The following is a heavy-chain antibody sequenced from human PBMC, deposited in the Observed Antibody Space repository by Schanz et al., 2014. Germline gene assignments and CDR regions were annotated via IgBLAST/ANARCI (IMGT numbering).Heavy chain of an antibody. V-gene: IGHV4-39*01. Sequence: QLQLQESGPGLVKPSETLSLTCTVSGGSISSGESYWGWIRQSPEEGLQYIGSVYFSGTTAYSPSLKGRFTIPVDTSKNQFPLMLTSVTAADTAVYFCARHGGYYDVLNSFDIWGQGTLVTVSS. D-gene: IGHD3-16*01. J-gene: IGHJ5*02. CDR2: VYFSGTT. CDR1: GGSISSGESY. CDR3: ARHGGYYDVLNSFDI.